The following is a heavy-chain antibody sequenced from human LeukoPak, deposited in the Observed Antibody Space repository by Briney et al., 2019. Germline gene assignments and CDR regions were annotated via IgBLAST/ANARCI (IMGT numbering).Heavy chain of an antibody. V-gene: IGHV4-59*12. CDR1: GGSISSYY. CDR3: AGDYRGSLDY. CDR2: IYYSGST. D-gene: IGHD3-10*01. J-gene: IGHJ4*02. Sequence: SETLSLTCTVSGGSISSYYWSWIRQPPGKGLEWIGYIYYSGSTNYNPSLKSRVTISVDTSKNQFSLKLTSVTAADTAVYYCAGDYRGSLDYWGQGTLVTVSS.